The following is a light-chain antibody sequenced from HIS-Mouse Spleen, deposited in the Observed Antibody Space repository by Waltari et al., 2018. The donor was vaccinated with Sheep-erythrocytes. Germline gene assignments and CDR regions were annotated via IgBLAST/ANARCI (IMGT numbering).Light chain of an antibody. Sequence: SYELTQPPSVSVSPGQTASITCSGDKLGDKYACWYQQKPGQSPVLVIYQDSKRPSGIPERFSGSNSGNTATLTISGTKAMDEADYYCQAWDSSTAVFGGGTNLTVL. J-gene: IGLJ2*01. CDR3: QAWDSSTAV. V-gene: IGLV3-1*01. CDR1: KLGDKY. CDR2: QDS.